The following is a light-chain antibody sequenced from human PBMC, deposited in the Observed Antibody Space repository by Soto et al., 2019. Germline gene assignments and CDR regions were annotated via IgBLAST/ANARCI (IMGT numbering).Light chain of an antibody. Sequence: SLLLQPSSVSGSPRQSITLSCPGTSSDVGGYNYVSWYQQHPGKAPKLMIYEVSNRPSGVSDRFSGSKSGNTASLTISGLQADDEADYYCCAYAGSYTDVFGTVTKGTVL. CDR2: EVS. V-gene: IGLV2-14*01. CDR3: CAYAGSYTDV. CDR1: SSDVGGYNY. J-gene: IGLJ1*01.